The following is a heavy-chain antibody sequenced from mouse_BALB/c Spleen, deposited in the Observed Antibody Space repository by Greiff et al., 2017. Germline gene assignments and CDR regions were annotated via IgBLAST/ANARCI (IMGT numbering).Heavy chain of an antibody. V-gene: IGHV7-3*02. Sequence: EVQVVESGGGLVQPGGSLRLSCATSGFTFPDYYMSWVRQPPGKALEWLGFIRNKANGYTTEYSASVKGRFTISRDNSQSILYLQMNTLRAEDSATYYCARDGYYFDYWGQGTTLTVSS. CDR3: ARDGYYFDY. J-gene: IGHJ2*01. CDR2: IRNKANGYTT. CDR1: GFTFPDYY.